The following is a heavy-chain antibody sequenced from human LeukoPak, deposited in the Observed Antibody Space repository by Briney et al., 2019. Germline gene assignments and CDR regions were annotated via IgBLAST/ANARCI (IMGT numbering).Heavy chain of an antibody. CDR1: GGSISSYY. J-gene: IGHJ4*02. CDR3: ARGVAAAGIYYFDY. D-gene: IGHD6-13*01. Sequence: SETLSLTCTVSGGSISSYYWSWIRQPPGKGLEWIGYIYYSGSTNYNPSLKSRVTISVGTSKNQFSLKLSSVTAADTAVYYCARGVAAAGIYYFDYWGQGTLVTVSS. CDR2: IYYSGST. V-gene: IGHV4-59*01.